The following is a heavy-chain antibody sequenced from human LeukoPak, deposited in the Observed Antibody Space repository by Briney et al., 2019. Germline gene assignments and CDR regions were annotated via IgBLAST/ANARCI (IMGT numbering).Heavy chain of an antibody. Sequence: GASVKVSCKASGYTFTGYYMHWVRQAPGQGLEWMGRINPNSGGTNYAQKFQGRVTMTRDTSISTAYMEPSRLRSDDTAVYYCARDYDFWSGNNWFDPWGQGTLVTVSS. V-gene: IGHV1-2*06. CDR2: INPNSGGT. CDR1: GYTFTGYY. CDR3: ARDYDFWSGNNWFDP. D-gene: IGHD3-3*01. J-gene: IGHJ5*02.